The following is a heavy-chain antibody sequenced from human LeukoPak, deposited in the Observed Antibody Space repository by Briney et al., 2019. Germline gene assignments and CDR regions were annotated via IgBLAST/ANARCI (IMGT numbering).Heavy chain of an antibody. V-gene: IGHV3-23*01. J-gene: IGHJ4*02. D-gene: IGHD5-18*01. Sequence: GGSLRLSCAASGFTFSSYATSWVRQAPGKGLEWVSAISGSGGSTYYADSVKGRFTISRDNSKNTLYLQMNSLRAEDTAVYYCAKDIEYSYGPPDYWGQGTLVTVSS. CDR1: GFTFSSYA. CDR3: AKDIEYSYGPPDY. CDR2: ISGSGGST.